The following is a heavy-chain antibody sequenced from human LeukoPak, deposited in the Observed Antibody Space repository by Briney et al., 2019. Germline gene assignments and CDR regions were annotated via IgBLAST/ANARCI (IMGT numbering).Heavy chain of an antibody. D-gene: IGHD6-19*01. Sequence: PGGSLRLSCAASGFTFSGSAMHWVRQAPGKGLEWVAVIWYDGSNKYYADSVKGRFTISRDNSKNTLYLQMNSLRAEDTAVYYCAREGGIAVAAYFDYWGQGTLVTVSS. CDR1: GFTFSGSA. V-gene: IGHV3-33*08. CDR3: AREGGIAVAAYFDY. CDR2: IWYDGSNK. J-gene: IGHJ4*02.